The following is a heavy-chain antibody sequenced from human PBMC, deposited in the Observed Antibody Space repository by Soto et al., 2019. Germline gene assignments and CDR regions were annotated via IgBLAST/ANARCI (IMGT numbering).Heavy chain of an antibody. J-gene: IGHJ6*02. V-gene: IGHV3-23*01. CDR2: ITASGGNT. CDR3: AKSLMNAKEV. Sequence: PGGSLRLSGTASGFNFRSYGMSWVRQAPGKGLEWVSGITASGGNTYYTDSVKGRFTISRDNSKNTLYLQMSGLRVEDTAVFHCAKSLMNAKEVWGQGTTVTVSS. D-gene: IGHD2-21*01. CDR1: GFNFRSYG.